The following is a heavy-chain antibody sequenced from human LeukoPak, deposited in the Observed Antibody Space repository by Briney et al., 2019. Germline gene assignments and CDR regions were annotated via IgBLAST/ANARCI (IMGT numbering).Heavy chain of an antibody. CDR1: GDSVSSNSAA. J-gene: IGHJ4*02. Sequence: SQTLSLTCAISGDSVSSNSAAWNWIRQSPSRGLEWLGRTYYRSKWYNNYAVSVKSRITVNPDTSKNQLSLQLNSVTPEDTAVYYCARTTCSGGTCSVSFDSWGQGTPVTVSP. CDR2: TYYRSKWYN. CDR3: ARTTCSGGTCSVSFDS. D-gene: IGHD2-15*01. V-gene: IGHV6-1*01.